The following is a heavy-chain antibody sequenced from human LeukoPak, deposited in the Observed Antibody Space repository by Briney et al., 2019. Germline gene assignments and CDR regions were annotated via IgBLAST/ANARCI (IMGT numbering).Heavy chain of an antibody. J-gene: IGHJ1*01. CDR1: GYRFNNYG. D-gene: IGHD3-16*01. CDR2: INPNSGGT. Sequence: ASVKVSCKASGYRFNNYGLSWVRQAPGQGLEWMGWINPNSGGTESAQKFQGRVIMTRDTSISTAYMELRSLSSDDTAVYYCARGRQLHLGELFPFAEFFQPWGQGTLVTVFS. V-gene: IGHV1-2*02. CDR3: ARGRQLHLGELFPFAEFFQP.